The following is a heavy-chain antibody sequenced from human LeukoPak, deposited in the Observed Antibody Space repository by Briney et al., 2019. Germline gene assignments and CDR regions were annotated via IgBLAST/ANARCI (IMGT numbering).Heavy chain of an antibody. CDR1: GGSISSSSYY. Sequence: MPSETLSLTCTVSGGSISSSSYYWGWIRQPPGKGLEWIGSIYYSGSTYYNPSLKSRVTISVDTSKNQFSLKPSSVTAADTAVYYCARATHYDYIWGSYRFHNWFDPWGQGTLVTVSS. V-gene: IGHV4-39*01. CDR2: IYYSGST. J-gene: IGHJ5*02. D-gene: IGHD3-16*02. CDR3: ARATHYDYIWGSYRFHNWFDP.